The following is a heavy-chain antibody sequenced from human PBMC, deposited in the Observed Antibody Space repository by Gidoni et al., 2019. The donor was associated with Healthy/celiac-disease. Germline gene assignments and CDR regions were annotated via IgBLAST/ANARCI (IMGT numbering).Heavy chain of an antibody. CDR2: IYYSGST. Sequence: QVQLQESGPGLVKPSETLSLTCTVSGGSISSYYWSWIRQPPGKELELIGYIYYSGSTNYNPSLKSRVTISVDTSKNQFSLKLSSVTAADTAVYYCARHYYDSSGYYFPYYYYGMDVWGQGITVTVSS. D-gene: IGHD3-22*01. V-gene: IGHV4-59*08. J-gene: IGHJ6*02. CDR1: GGSISSYY. CDR3: ARHYYDSSGYYFPYYYYGMDV.